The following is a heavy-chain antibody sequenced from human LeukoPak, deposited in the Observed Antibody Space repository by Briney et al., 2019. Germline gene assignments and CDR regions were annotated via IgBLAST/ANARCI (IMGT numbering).Heavy chain of an antibody. CDR3: ARAGDRYSSSWRGEPTFDY. CDR2: ITDSGASS. CDR1: GFTFSSYA. D-gene: IGHD6-13*01. V-gene: IGHV3-23*01. Sequence: GGSLRLSCAASGFTFSSYAMGWVRQAPGKGLEWVSAITDSGASSYYTDSVKGRFTISRDNSKNTLYLQMNSLRAEDTAVFYGARAGDRYSSSWRGEPTFDYWGQGTLVTVSS. J-gene: IGHJ4*02.